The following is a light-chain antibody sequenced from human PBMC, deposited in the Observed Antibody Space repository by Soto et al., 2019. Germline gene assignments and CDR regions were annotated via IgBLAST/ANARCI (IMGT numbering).Light chain of an antibody. CDR2: AAS. V-gene: IGKV1-6*01. J-gene: IGKJ1*01. Sequence: AIQMTPSPSSLSASVGDRVTITCRASQGIRNDLGWYQQKPGKAPKLLIYAASSLQSGVPSRFSGSGSGTDFTLTISSLQPEDFATDYCLQDYNYPRTFGQGTKVEIK. CDR3: LQDYNYPRT. CDR1: QGIRND.